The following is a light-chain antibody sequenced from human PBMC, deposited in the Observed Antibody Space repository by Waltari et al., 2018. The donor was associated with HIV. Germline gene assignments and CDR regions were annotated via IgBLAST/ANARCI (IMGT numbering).Light chain of an antibody. J-gene: IGKJ4*01. CDR1: QDISDF. Sequence: DIQLTQSPSFLSASVGDRVTVACRASQDISDFLAWYQQKPGIAPRLLIYDASTLYTGVPSRFRGSGSGTEFTLTISSLQTEDFASYYCQQLHTFPLTFGGGTKV. CDR2: DAS. V-gene: IGKV1-9*01. CDR3: QQLHTFPLT.